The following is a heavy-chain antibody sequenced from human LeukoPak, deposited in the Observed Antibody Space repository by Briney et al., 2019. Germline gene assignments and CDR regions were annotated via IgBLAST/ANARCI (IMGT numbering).Heavy chain of an antibody. CDR2: ISRRTGGT. D-gene: IGHD5-12*01. CDR3: AKCGNSGCHLIDY. CDR1: GFTFNTNA. J-gene: IGHJ4*02. V-gene: IGHV3-23*01. Sequence: QSGGSLRLSCAASGFTFNTNAMSWVRQAPGKGLEWVSAISRRTGGTYYADSVKGRFTISRDNSKSTLYLQMDSLRAEDTAVYYCAKCGNSGCHLIDYWGQGTLVTVSS.